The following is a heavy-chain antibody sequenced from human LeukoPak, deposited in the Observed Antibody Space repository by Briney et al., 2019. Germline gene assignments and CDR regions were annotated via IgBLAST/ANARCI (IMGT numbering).Heavy chain of an antibody. CDR1: RFTFSSYG. V-gene: IGHV3-30*02. D-gene: IGHD5-12*01. CDR3: AKGSGYEAHYYYYYLDV. J-gene: IGHJ6*03. CDR2: IRYDGTNK. Sequence: GGSLGLSCAASRFTFSSYGMHWVRQAPGKGLEWVAIIRYDGTNKYYADSVKGRFTISRDNSKNTLYLQMNSLRAEDTAVYYCAKGSGYEAHYYYYYLDVWGKGTTVTISS.